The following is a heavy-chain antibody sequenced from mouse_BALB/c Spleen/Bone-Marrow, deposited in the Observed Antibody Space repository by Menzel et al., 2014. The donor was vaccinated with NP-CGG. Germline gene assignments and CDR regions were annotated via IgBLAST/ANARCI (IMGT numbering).Heavy chain of an antibody. D-gene: IGHD4-1*01. Sequence: QLQQSGAELVKPGASVTLSCTASGFNIKDTYMHWVKQRPEQGLEWIGRIDPANGNTKYDSKFQSKATITADTSSNAAYLQLSSLTSEDTAVYYCARWEYYAMDYWGQGTSVTVSP. CDR2: IDPANGNT. CDR3: ARWEYYAMDY. CDR1: GFNIKDTY. J-gene: IGHJ4*01. V-gene: IGHV14-3*02.